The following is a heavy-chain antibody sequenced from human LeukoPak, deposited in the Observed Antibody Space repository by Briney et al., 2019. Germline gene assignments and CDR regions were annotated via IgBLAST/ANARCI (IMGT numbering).Heavy chain of an antibody. CDR2: ISYDGSNK. J-gene: IGHJ4*02. CDR3: ARERGDYGSGSPIVAFDY. D-gene: IGHD3-10*01. CDR1: GFTFSSYA. V-gene: IGHV3-30*04. Sequence: PGGSLRLSCAASGFTFSSYAMHWVRQAPGKGLEWVAVISYDGSNKYYADSVKGRFTISRDNSKNTLYLQMNSLRAEDTAVYYCARERGDYGSGSPIVAFDYWGQGTLVTASS.